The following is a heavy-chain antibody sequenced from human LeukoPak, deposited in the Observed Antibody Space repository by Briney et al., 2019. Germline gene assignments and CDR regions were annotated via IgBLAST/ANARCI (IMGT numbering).Heavy chain of an antibody. Sequence: GGSLRLSCVASGFTFSDYWMSWVRQAPGKGLEWVANIKQDGSEEYYVDSVKGRFTISRDNAKNSLYLQMNSLGVEETAVYYCARDGMVATTDFWGQGTLVTVSS. D-gene: IGHD5-12*01. J-gene: IGHJ4*02. CDR2: IKQDGSEE. V-gene: IGHV3-7*01. CDR3: ARDGMVATTDF. CDR1: GFTFSDYW.